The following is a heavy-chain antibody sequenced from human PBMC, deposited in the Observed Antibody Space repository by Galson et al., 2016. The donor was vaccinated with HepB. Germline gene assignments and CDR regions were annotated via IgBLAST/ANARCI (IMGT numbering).Heavy chain of an antibody. J-gene: IGHJ6*02. D-gene: IGHD6-19*01. CDR3: ARDPSCWYSGVYHYYGLDV. CDR2: INAADSTI. V-gene: IGHV1-3*01. Sequence: SVKVSCKASGFTSTSYRLHWVRQAPGQGLEWMGWINAADSTIKYSERFQGSVTLTMDTSASIAYMELSSLTSEDTAVYYCARDPSCWYSGVYHYYGLDVWGQGTTVTVSS. CDR1: GFTSTSYR.